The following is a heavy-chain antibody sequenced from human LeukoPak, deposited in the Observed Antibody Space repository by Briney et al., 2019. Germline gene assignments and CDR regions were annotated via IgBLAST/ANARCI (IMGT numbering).Heavy chain of an antibody. Sequence: GGSLRLSCAASGFTFSSYSMNWVRQAPGKGLEWVSSISSGSKYIYNADSVKGRFTISRDNAKNSLYLQMSSLRAEDTAVYYCARGMGYGDYAWDYWGQGTLVTVSS. V-gene: IGHV3-21*04. J-gene: IGHJ4*02. CDR3: ARGMGYGDYAWDY. D-gene: IGHD4-17*01. CDR1: GFTFSSYS. CDR2: ISSGSKYI.